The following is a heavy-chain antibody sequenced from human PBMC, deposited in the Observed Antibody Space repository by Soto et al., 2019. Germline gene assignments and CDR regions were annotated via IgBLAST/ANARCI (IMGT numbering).Heavy chain of an antibody. D-gene: IGHD2-8*01. CDR2: VSPDGRHT. Sequence: VQLVESGGGVVQPGRSLRLSCAASGFTFSDYAMHWVRQAPGKGLEWVAVVSPDGRHTHYADPVKGRFTISRDSSKNTVSLERTRLRAEDTAVYYCATGGLKCMVTSDVNYWGQGDLVNVPS. CDR1: GFTFSDYA. J-gene: IGHJ4*02. V-gene: IGHV3-30*03. CDR3: ATGGLKCMVTSDVNY.